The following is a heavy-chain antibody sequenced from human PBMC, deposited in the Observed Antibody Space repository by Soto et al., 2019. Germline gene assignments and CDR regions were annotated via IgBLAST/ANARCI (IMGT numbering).Heavy chain of an antibody. V-gene: IGHV3-15*01. CDR2: IKSKTDGGTT. CDR3: TTEEVGRESSKYCSSTSCYERAFDI. J-gene: IGHJ3*02. D-gene: IGHD2-2*01. CDR1: GFTFSNAW. Sequence: GGSLRLSCAASGFTFSNAWMSWVRQAPGKGLEWVGRIKSKTDGGTTDYAAPVKGRFTISRDDSKNTLYLQLNSLKTEDTAVYYCTTEEVGRESSKYCSSTSCYERAFDIWGQGTMVTVSS.